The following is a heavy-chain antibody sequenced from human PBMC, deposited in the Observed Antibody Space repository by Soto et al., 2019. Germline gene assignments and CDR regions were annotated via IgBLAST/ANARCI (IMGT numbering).Heavy chain of an antibody. CDR2: INAGNGNT. V-gene: IGHV1-3*01. CDR1: GYTFTSYA. CDR3: ARESPPDSLLWFGEVLLNWFDP. J-gene: IGHJ5*02. Sequence: ASVKVSCKASGYTFTSYAMHWVRQAPGQRLEWMGWINAGNGNTKYSQKFQGRVTITRDTSASTAYMELSSLRPEDTAVYYCARESPPDSLLWFGEVLLNWFDPWGQGTLVTVSA. D-gene: IGHD3-10*01.